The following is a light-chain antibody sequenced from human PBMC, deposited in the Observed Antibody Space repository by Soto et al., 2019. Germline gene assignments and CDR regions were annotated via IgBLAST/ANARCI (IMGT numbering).Light chain of an antibody. CDR3: QQSDDLPT. Sequence: DIQMTQSPSSVSASVGDRVTITCQASQDINNYVNWYQQKAGTAPNLLIYDASTLKPGVPSRFSGSGSGTDFTFTISSLQPEDFATYFCQQSDDLPTFGQGTRLEIK. J-gene: IGKJ5*01. CDR2: DAS. V-gene: IGKV1-33*01. CDR1: QDINNY.